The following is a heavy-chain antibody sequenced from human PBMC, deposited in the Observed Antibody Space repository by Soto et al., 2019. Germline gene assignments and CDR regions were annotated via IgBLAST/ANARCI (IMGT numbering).Heavy chain of an antibody. CDR1: GFTFSYHY. V-gene: IGHV3-11*01. Sequence: GGSLRLSCAASGFTFSYHYMSWIRQAPGKGLEWISYMTRSGSSSSYADSVKGRFTISRDNAKNSLYLQMNSLRGDDTAVYYCARESSGKYLAFDLWGQGAMVAV. CDR3: ARESSGKYLAFDL. CDR2: MTRSGSSS. D-gene: IGHD1-26*01. J-gene: IGHJ3*01.